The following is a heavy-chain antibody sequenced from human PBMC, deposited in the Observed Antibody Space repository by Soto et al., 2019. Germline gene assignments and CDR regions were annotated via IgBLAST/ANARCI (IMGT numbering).Heavy chain of an antibody. CDR1: GFTFSNYA. D-gene: IGHD2-15*01. J-gene: IGHJ4*02. V-gene: IGHV3-21*01. Sequence: VQLLQSGGGLVQPGGSLRLSCVASGFTFSNYAMSWVRQAPGKGLEWVSSISSSSSYIYYADSVKGRFTISRDNAKNSLYLQMNSLRAEDTAVYYCARFCSGGSCYFADYWGQGTLVTVSS. CDR2: ISSSSSYI. CDR3: ARFCSGGSCYFADY.